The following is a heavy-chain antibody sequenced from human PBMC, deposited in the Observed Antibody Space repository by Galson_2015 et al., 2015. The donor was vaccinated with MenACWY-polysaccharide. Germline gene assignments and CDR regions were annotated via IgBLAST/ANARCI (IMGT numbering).Heavy chain of an antibody. CDR3: ARDYCSRTNCYGMDV. Sequence: SLRLSCAASGFTFSRYAMHWVRQPPGKGLEWVAVISYDANNKYYADSVKGRFTISRDNSKNAVDLQMNSLRDEDTAVYYCARDYCSRTNCYGMDVWGQGTTVTVSS. CDR1: GFTFSRYA. D-gene: IGHD2-2*01. CDR2: ISYDANNK. J-gene: IGHJ6*02. V-gene: IGHV3-30-3*01.